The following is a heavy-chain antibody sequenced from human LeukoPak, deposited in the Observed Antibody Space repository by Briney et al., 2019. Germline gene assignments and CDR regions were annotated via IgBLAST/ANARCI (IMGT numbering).Heavy chain of an antibody. V-gene: IGHV4-59*08. J-gene: IGHJ4*02. CDR3: ARLGLVGATHFDY. CDR1: GGSISNFY. Sequence: SETLSLTCTVSGGSISNFYWSWIRQPPGKGLEWIGYIYYSGSTNYNPSLKSRVTISVDTSKNQFSLKLSSVTAADTAVYYCARLGLVGATHFDYWGQGTLVTVSS. CDR2: IYYSGST. D-gene: IGHD1-26*01.